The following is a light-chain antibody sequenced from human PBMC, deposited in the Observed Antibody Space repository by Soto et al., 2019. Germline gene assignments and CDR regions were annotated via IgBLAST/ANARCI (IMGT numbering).Light chain of an antibody. CDR2: GAS. CDR1: QSVSSSY. CDR3: QQYGSKRGLT. J-gene: IGKJ4*01. Sequence: EIVLTQSPGTLSLSPGERATLSCRASQSVSSSYLAWYQQKPGQAPRLLIYGASSRATGLPDRFSGSGSGADFTLTISRREPADFAVYYCQQYGSKRGLTFGGGTKVGIK. V-gene: IGKV3-20*01.